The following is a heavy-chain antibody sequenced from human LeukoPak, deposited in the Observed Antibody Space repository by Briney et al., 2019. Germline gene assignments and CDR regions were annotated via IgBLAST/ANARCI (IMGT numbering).Heavy chain of an antibody. J-gene: IGHJ4*02. CDR3: ARRSIGGSNFDF. CDR2: IYSGCST. D-gene: IGHD2-15*01. CDR1: GFTVSSNY. Sequence: GGSLRLSCAVSGFTVSSNYMSWVRQAPGKGLEWVSVIYSGCSTYYTDSVKGRFTISRDNSKNMLYLQMNILRVEDTALYYCARRSIGGSNFDFWGQGTLVTVSS. V-gene: IGHV3-53*01.